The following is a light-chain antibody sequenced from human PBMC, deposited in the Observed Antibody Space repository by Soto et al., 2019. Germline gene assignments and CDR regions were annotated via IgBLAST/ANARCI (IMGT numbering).Light chain of an antibody. Sequence: ETLLTQSPDTLSVSPGETATLSCRASQSVSNSLAWYQQKPGQAPRLLMYGASNRATGIPDRFSGSGSETDFTLTISRLVPEDFAVYYCQQYGTTRITFGQGTRLEIK. CDR1: QSVSNS. V-gene: IGKV3-20*01. J-gene: IGKJ5*01. CDR2: GAS. CDR3: QQYGTTRIT.